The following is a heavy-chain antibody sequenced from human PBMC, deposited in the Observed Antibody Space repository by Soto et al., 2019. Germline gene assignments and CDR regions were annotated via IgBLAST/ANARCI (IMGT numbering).Heavy chain of an antibody. CDR3: ARAPEDYGDYLNPNFDY. Sequence: GGSLRLSCAASGFTFSDYYMSWIRQAPGKGLEWVSYISSSGSTIYYADSVKGRFTISRDNAKNSLYLQMNSLRAEDTAVYYCARAPEDYGDYLNPNFDYWGQGTLVTVSS. V-gene: IGHV3-11*01. CDR2: ISSSGSTI. J-gene: IGHJ4*02. CDR1: GFTFSDYY. D-gene: IGHD4-17*01.